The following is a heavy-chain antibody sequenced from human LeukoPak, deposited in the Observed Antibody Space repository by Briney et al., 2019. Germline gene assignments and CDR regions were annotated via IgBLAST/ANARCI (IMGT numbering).Heavy chain of an antibody. CDR1: GFTFRSYW. CDR2: ISHDENIK. V-gene: IGHV3-30-3*01. J-gene: IGHJ6*02. CDR3: ARDRPISARMDV. Sequence: PGGSLRLSCAASGFTFRSYWMTWVRQAPGKGLEWVAVISHDENIKYYADSVKGRFTTSRDNSNNTLYLQMNSLRAEDTAVYYCARDRPISARMDVWGQGTTVTVSS. D-gene: IGHD3-9*01.